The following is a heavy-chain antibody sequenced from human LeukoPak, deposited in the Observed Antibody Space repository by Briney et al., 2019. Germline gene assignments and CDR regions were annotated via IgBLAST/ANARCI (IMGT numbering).Heavy chain of an antibody. Sequence: SETLSLTCTVSGGSISSYYWSWIRQPPGKGLEWIGYIYYSGSTNYNPSLKSRVTISVDTSRNQFSLKLSSVTAADTAVYYCARSSPLHDAFDIWGQGTMVTVSS. J-gene: IGHJ3*02. CDR1: GGSISSYY. CDR3: ARSSPLHDAFDI. V-gene: IGHV4-59*01. CDR2: IYYSGST.